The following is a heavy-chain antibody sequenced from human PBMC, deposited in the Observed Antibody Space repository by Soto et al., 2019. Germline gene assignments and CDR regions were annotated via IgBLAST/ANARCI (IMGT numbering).Heavy chain of an antibody. CDR2: ISGSGGST. J-gene: IGHJ4*02. V-gene: IGHV3-23*01. CDR1: GFTFSSYA. D-gene: IGHD1-26*01. Sequence: GGSLRLSCAASGFTFSSYAMSWVRQAPGKGLEWVSAISGSGGSTYYADSVKGRFTISRDNSNNTLNLQMNSIRAEDTAVYYCAKVSVAASTAGGDYWGQGPLVPVSS. CDR3: AKVSVAASTAGGDY.